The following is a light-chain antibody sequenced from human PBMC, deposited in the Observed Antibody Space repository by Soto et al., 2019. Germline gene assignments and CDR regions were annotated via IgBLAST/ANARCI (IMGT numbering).Light chain of an antibody. CDR3: QKYNRAPYT. V-gene: IGKV1-27*01. J-gene: IGKJ2*01. CDR1: QGIRDY. CDR2: AAS. Sequence: DIQMTQSPSSLSASVGDRVTITCRASQGIRDYLAWYQQKPGKVPKLLIYAASTLQSGVPSRFSGSGSGTDFTLTITSLQPEDVATYYWQKYNRAPYTFGQGTKLEIK.